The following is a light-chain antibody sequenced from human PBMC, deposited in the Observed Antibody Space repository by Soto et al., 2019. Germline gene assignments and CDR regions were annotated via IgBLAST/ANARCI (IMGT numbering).Light chain of an antibody. Sequence: EIVLTQSPATLSLSPGERAALSCRASQDVGNYLVWYQQKPGQAPRLLIYDASKRATGIPDRFSGSGSGTDFTLTISSLDPDDFAVYYCQQRHSWPRAFGGGTKVEIK. V-gene: IGKV3-11*01. CDR3: QQRHSWPRA. CDR1: QDVGNY. CDR2: DAS. J-gene: IGKJ4*01.